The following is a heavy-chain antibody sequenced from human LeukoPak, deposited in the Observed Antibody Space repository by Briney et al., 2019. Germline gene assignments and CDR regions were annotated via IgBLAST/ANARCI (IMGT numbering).Heavy chain of an antibody. Sequence: SETLSLTCTVSGGSISSSSYYWGWIRQPPGTGLEWIGSIYYSGSTYYNPSLKSRVTISVDTSKNQFSLKLSSVTAADTAVYYCASRRYYDSSGYWAPYYFDYWGQGTLVTVSS. CDR1: GGSISSSSYY. CDR3: ASRRYYDSSGYWAPYYFDY. V-gene: IGHV4-39*01. J-gene: IGHJ4*02. D-gene: IGHD3-22*01. CDR2: IYYSGST.